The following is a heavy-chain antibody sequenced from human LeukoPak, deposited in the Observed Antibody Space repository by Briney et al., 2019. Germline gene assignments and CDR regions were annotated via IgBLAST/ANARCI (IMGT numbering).Heavy chain of an antibody. D-gene: IGHD3-10*01. V-gene: IGHV4-59*01. J-gene: IGHJ6*02. Sequence: AETLSLTCTVSGVSIRSYYWSGLRQPPGKGLEWVGYIYYSGSTNENASLKSRVTISVGMSKNQFSLKLSSMTAADTAVYYCARSYRGYYYGSGSYYYGMDVWGQGATVTVSS. CDR1: GVSIRSYY. CDR2: IYYSGST. CDR3: ARSYRGYYYGSGSYYYGMDV.